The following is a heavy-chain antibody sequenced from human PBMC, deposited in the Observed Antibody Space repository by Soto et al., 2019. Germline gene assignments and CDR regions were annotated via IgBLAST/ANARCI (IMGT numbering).Heavy chain of an antibody. CDR3: ARDPGIAVAGTPADY. D-gene: IGHD6-19*01. CDR2: IIPILGIA. V-gene: IGHV1-69*08. J-gene: IGHJ4*02. Sequence: QVQLVQSGAEVKKPGSSVKVSCKASGGTFSSDNISWVRQAPGQGLEWMGRIIPILGIANYAQKFQGRVTITADKSTSTAYMELSSLRSEDTAVYYCARDPGIAVAGTPADYWGQGTLVTVSS. CDR1: GGTFSSDN.